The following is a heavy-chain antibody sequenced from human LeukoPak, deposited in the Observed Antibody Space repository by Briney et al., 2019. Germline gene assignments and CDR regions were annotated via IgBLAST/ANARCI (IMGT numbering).Heavy chain of an antibody. V-gene: IGHV1-2*02. CDR2: INPNSGGT. Sequence: EASVKVPCKASGYTFTGYYMHWVRQAPGQGLEWMGWINPNSGGTNYAQKFQGRVTLTRDTSISTAYMELSRLRSDDTAVYYCARDYCSSTSCYAAYYYYYYMDVWGKGTTVTVSS. J-gene: IGHJ6*03. D-gene: IGHD2-2*01. CDR3: ARDYCSSTSCYAAYYYYYYMDV. CDR1: GYTFTGYY.